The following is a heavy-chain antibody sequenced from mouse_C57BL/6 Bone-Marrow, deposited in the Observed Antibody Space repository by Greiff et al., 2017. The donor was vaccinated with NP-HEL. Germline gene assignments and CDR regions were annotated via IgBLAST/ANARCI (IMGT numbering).Heavy chain of an antibody. D-gene: IGHD1-1*01. J-gene: IGHJ4*01. V-gene: IGHV2-2*01. Sequence: QVQLKQSGPGLVQPSQSLSITCTVSGFSLTSYGVHWVRQSPGKGLEWLGVIWSGGSTDYNAAFISRLSISKDNSKSQVFFKMNSLQADDTAIYYCARRGRYYGHYAMDYWGQGTSVTVSS. CDR2: IWSGGST. CDR3: ARRGRYYGHYAMDY. CDR1: GFSLTSYG.